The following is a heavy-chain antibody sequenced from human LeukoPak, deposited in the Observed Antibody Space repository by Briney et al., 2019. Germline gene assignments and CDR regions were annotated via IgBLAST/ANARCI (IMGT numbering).Heavy chain of an antibody. CDR3: ARGSSSSYYYYYMDV. CDR1: GYTFTSYY. D-gene: IGHD6-6*01. CDR2: IIPIFGTA. J-gene: IGHJ6*03. V-gene: IGHV1-69*13. Sequence: VASVKVSCKASGYTFTSYYMHWVRQAPGQGLEWMGGIIPIFGTANYAQKFQGRVTITADESTSTAYMELSSLRSEDTAVYYCARGSSSSYYYYYMDVWGEGTTVTVSS.